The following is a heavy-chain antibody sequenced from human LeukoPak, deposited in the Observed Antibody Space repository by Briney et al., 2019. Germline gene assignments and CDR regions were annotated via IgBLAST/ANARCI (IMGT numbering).Heavy chain of an antibody. CDR3: ARDSPYSDYLIGGAFNI. V-gene: IGHV3-15*01. J-gene: IGHJ4*02. D-gene: IGHD4-11*01. CDR1: GFTFSDYY. Sequence: GGSLRLSCAASGFTFSDYYMSWIRQAPGKGLEWVGRIKSKTDGGTTDYAAPVKGRFTISRDDSKNTLYLQMNSLKTEDTAVYYCARDSPYSDYLIGGAFNIWGQGTLVTVSS. CDR2: IKSKTDGGTT.